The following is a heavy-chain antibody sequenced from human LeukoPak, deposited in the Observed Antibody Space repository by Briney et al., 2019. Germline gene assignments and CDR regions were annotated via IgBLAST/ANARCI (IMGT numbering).Heavy chain of an antibody. CDR3: AREGAGTTGTDYFDY. D-gene: IGHD1-1*01. CDR2: INSDGSST. Sequence: GGSLTLSCAASGFTFSSYWMHWVRQAPGKGLVWVSRINSDGSSTSYADSVKGRFTISRDNAKNTLYLQMNSLRAEDTAVYYCAREGAGTTGTDYFDYWGQGTLVTVSS. V-gene: IGHV3-74*01. J-gene: IGHJ4*02. CDR1: GFTFSSYW.